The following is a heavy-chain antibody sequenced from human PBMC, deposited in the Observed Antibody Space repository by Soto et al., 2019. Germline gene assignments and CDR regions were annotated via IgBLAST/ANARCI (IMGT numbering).Heavy chain of an antibody. CDR1: GFTFTSSA. Sequence: SVKVSCKASGFTFTSSAVQWVRQARGQRLEWIGWIVVGSGNTNYAQKFQERVTITRDMSTSTAYMELSSLRSEDTAVYYCAADKLMGGGYSLDVWGQGTTVTVSS. CDR2: IVVGSGNT. J-gene: IGHJ6*02. D-gene: IGHD3-22*01. CDR3: AADKLMGGGYSLDV. V-gene: IGHV1-58*01.